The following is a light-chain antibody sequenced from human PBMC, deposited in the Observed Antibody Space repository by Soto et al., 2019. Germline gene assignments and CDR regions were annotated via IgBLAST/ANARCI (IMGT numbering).Light chain of an antibody. Sequence: DIQMTQSPSSVSASVGDGVAITCRASQGISSWLAWYQQKPGKAPKLLTYAASSLQSGVPSRFSGHRSGTDFSFTISSLQPEDIATYYCQQYDNYPLTCGGGTKGDIK. CDR1: QGISSW. V-gene: IGKV1-12*01. CDR2: AAS. CDR3: QQYDNYPLT. J-gene: IGKJ4*01.